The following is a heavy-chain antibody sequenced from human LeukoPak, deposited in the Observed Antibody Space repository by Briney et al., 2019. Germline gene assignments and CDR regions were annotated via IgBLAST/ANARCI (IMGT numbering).Heavy chain of an antibody. V-gene: IGHV4-39*01. D-gene: IGHD6-13*01. CDR2: IYYSGST. J-gene: IGHJ4*02. CDR1: GGSISSSRYY. Sequence: SETLSLTCTVSGGSISSSRYYWGWIRQPPGKGLEWIGSIYYSGSTYYNPSLKRRVTISVDTSKNQFSLKLSSVTAADTAVYYCARTEGYSSSCDYWGQGTLVTVSS. CDR3: ARTEGYSSSCDY.